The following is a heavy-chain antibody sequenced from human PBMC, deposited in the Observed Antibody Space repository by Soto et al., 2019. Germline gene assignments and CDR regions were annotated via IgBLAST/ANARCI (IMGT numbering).Heavy chain of an antibody. Sequence: SETLSLTCTVSGDSISSSTYFWGRVRQPPGKGLEWIGSIYYSGSTHYNPSLKSRVTISVDASENHFSLNLSSVTAADTAVYYCARRLGEGYFDYWGQGTLVTV. CDR2: IYYSGST. CDR1: GDSISSSTYF. J-gene: IGHJ4*02. CDR3: ARRLGEGYFDY. V-gene: IGHV4-39*02.